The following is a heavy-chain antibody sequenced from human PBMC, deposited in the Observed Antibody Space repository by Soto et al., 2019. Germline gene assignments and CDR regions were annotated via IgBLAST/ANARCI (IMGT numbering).Heavy chain of an antibody. Sequence: QVQLVQSGAEVKKPGASVKVSCKASGYTFTSYAMHWVRQAPGQRLEWMGWINAGNGNTKYSQKFQGRVTITRDTSASKAHMELSSLRSEDTDVYYCVRDSLRFIIYDYWGQGTLVTVSS. D-gene: IGHD3-3*01. CDR3: VRDSLRFIIYDY. V-gene: IGHV1-3*01. CDR1: GYTFTSYA. J-gene: IGHJ4*02. CDR2: INAGNGNT.